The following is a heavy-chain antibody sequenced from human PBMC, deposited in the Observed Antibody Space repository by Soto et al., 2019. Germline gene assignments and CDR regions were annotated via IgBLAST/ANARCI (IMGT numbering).Heavy chain of an antibody. CDR2: ISSSGSTI. Sequence: EVQLVESGGGLVQPGGSLTLSCAASGFTFSSYSMNWVRQAPGKGLEWVSYISSSGSTIYYAESVKGRFIISRDAAKYSLYLQMHSLRDEDTAVYYCARGGYRSVDYWGQGTLVTVSS. D-gene: IGHD3-3*01. J-gene: IGHJ4*02. V-gene: IGHV3-48*02. CDR3: ARGGYRSVDY. CDR1: GFTFSSYS.